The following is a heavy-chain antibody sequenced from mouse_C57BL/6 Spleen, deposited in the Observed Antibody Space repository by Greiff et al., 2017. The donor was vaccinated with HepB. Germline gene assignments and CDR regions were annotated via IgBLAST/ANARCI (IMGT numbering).Heavy chain of an antibody. V-gene: IGHV1-42*01. Sequence: VQLKESGPELVKPGASVKISCKASGYSFTGYYMNWVKQSPEKSLEWIGEINPSTGGTTYNQKFKAKATLTVDKSSSTAYMQLKSLTSEDSAVYYCANVDFAYWGQGTLVTVSA. CDR2: INPSTGGT. CDR1: GYSFTGYY. J-gene: IGHJ3*01. CDR3: ANVDFAY.